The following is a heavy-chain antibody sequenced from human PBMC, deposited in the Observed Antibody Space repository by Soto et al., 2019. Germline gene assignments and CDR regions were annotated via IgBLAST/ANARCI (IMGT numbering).Heavy chain of an antibody. CDR3: ARDRSYSLDV. CDR1: GSTFSNDW. CDR2: INSDGSST. Sequence: GGSLSLSCAVSGSTFSNDWMHWVRQAPGKGLVWVSHINSDGSSTNYADFVKGRFTIARDNAKNTVYLQMNSLRAEDTAVYYCARDRSYSLDVWGQGTTVTVSS. J-gene: IGHJ6*02. V-gene: IGHV3-74*01.